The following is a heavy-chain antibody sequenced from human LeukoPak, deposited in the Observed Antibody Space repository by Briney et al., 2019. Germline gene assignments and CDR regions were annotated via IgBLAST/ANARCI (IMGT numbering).Heavy chain of an antibody. D-gene: IGHD5-18*01. CDR3: ARGSFGYSYGSWFDP. Sequence: GGSLRLSCAASEFSVGSNYMTWVRQAPGKGLEWVSLIYSGGSTYYADSVKGRFTISRDNAKNSLYLQMNSLRAEDTAVYYCARGSFGYSYGSWFDPWGQGTLVTVSS. CDR2: IYSGGST. J-gene: IGHJ5*02. V-gene: IGHV3-66*01. CDR1: EFSVGSNY.